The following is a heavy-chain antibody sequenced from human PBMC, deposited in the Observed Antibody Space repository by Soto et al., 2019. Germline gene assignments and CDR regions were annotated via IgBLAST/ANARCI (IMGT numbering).Heavy chain of an antibody. CDR2: IIPIFGTA. J-gene: IGHJ6*02. CDR1: AGTFSSYA. CDR3: ARVSVDTAMENPYYYYYGMDV. V-gene: IGHV1-69*06. D-gene: IGHD5-18*01. Sequence: SVKVSCKASAGTFSSYAISGVRQAPGQGLEWMGGIIPIFGTANYAQKFQGRVTITADKSTSTAYMELSSLRSEDTAVYYCARVSVDTAMENPYYYYYGMDVWGQGTTVTVSS.